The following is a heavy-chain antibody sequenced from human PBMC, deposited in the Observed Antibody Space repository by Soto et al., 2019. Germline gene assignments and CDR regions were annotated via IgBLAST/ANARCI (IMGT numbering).Heavy chain of an antibody. J-gene: IGHJ6*03. D-gene: IGHD2-21*01. Sequence: EVQLVESGGGLVQPGGSLRLSCAASGFTFSDFWLHWVRQSPWKGLVWVSRIKGDGVSTNYVDSVKGRFTISRDNAKNTVYLQMDSLRAEDTAVYYCARGAKGAYYVDVWGKGTTVTVSS. CDR1: GFTFSDFW. CDR3: ARGAKGAYYVDV. V-gene: IGHV3-74*01. CDR2: IKGDGVST.